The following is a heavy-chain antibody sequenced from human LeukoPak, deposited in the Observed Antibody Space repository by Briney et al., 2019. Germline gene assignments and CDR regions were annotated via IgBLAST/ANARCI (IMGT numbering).Heavy chain of an antibody. CDR1: GFTFNSYA. V-gene: IGHV3-23*01. J-gene: IGHJ4*02. CDR3: AKEKLGYCSGSSCYSTYYFDY. CDR2: IVDSGAGT. D-gene: IGHD2-2*01. Sequence: GGSLRLTCAASGFTFNSYAMSWVRQAPGKGLEWVSVIVDSGAGTYYADSVKGRFTISRDNSKNTLYLQMNSLRAEDTAVYYCAKEKLGYCSGSSCYSTYYFDYWGQGTLVTVSS.